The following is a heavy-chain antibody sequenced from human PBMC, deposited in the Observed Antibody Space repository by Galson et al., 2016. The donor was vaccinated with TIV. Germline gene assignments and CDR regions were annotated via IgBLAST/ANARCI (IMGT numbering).Heavy chain of an antibody. Sequence: SLRLSCAASGLSVSNIYMTWVRQAPGKGLEWVSVIYSGVAHYADPVKGRLFISRDSSQNTLYLQMNRLRVEDTAVAYCPYLGDGLDGFDIWGQGTMVTFSS. CDR1: GLSVSNIY. J-gene: IGHJ3*02. CDR2: IYSGVA. D-gene: IGHD5-24*01. V-gene: IGHV3-53*01. CDR3: PYLGDGLDGFDI.